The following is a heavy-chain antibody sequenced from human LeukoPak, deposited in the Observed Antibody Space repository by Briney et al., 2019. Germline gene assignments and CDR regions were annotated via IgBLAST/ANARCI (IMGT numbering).Heavy chain of an antibody. V-gene: IGHV5-51*01. CDR1: GYSFTSYW. CDR2: IYPGDSDT. CDR3: ARLRPPYYYDSSGYPYFDY. Sequence: GESLKISCKGPGYSFTSYWIGWVRQMPGKGLEWMGIIYPGDSDTRYSPSFQGQVTISADKSISTAYLQWSSLKASDTAMYYCARLRPPYYYDSSGYPYFDYWGQGTLVTVSS. D-gene: IGHD3-22*01. J-gene: IGHJ4*02.